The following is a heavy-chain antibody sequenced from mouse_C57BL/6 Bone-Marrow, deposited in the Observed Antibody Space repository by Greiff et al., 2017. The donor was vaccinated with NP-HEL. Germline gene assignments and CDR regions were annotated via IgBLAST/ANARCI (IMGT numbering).Heavy chain of an antibody. CDR2: ISSGSSTI. CDR3: ARHGNYVGFAY. J-gene: IGHJ3*01. CDR1: GFTFSDYG. D-gene: IGHD2-1*01. V-gene: IGHV5-17*01. Sequence: VQLKESGGGLVKPGGSLKLSCAASGFTFSDYGMHWVRQAPEKGLEWVAYISSGSSTIYYADTVKGRFTISRDNAKNTLFLQMTSLRSEDTAMYYCARHGNYVGFAYWGQGTLVTVSA.